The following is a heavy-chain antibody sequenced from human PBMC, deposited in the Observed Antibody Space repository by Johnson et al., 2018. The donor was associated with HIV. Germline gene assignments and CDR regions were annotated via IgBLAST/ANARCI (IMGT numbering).Heavy chain of an antibody. CDR2: IGTAGDT. CDR1: GFTVSSNY. D-gene: IGHD6-19*01. J-gene: IGHJ3*02. Sequence: VQLVESGGGLIQPGGSLRLSCAASGFTVSSNYMSWVRQAPGKGLEWVSAIGTAGDTYYPGSVKGRFTISRDNAKNSLYMQMNSLRAEDTALYYCARGVGGAGDDAFDIWGQGTMVTVSS. CDR3: ARGVGGAGDDAFDI. V-gene: IGHV3-53*01.